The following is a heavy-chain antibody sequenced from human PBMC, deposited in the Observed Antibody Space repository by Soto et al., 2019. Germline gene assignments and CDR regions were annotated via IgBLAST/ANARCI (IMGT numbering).Heavy chain of an antibody. J-gene: IGHJ4*02. CDR3: ARESVWFGESFDY. CDR1: AGSVSSGSYY. D-gene: IGHD3-10*01. Sequence: TSETLSLTGTVSAGSVSSGSYYWSWIRQPPGKGLEWIGYIYYSGSTNYNPSLKSRVTISVDTSKNQFSLKLNSVTAADKAVYYCARESVWFGESFDYWGQGTLVTVSS. CDR2: IYYSGST. V-gene: IGHV4-61*01.